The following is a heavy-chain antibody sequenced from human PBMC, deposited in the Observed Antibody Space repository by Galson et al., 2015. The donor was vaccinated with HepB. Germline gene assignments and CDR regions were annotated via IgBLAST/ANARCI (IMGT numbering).Heavy chain of an antibody. CDR1: GYTFTGYY. V-gene: IGHV1-2*02. CDR2: INPNSGGT. D-gene: IGHD4-23*01. J-gene: IGHJ3*01. CDR3: ARDHSRIPGWSYGGDSGGALDF. Sequence: SVKVSCKASGYTFTGYYMHWLRQAPGQGLEWMGWINPNSGGTDYAQNFQGRVSMTRDTSINTAYMELSSLRSDDTAVYYCARDHSRIPGWSYGGDSGGALDFWGPGTMVTVSS.